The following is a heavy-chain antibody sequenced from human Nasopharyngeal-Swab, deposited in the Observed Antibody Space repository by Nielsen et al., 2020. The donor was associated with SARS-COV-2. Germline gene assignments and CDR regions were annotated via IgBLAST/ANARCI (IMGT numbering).Heavy chain of an antibody. V-gene: IGHV4-34*01. CDR3: ARERQLPQYYYYYYYMDV. CDR2: INHSGST. Sequence: SGTLSLTCAVYGGSFSGYYWSWIRQPPGKGLEWIGEINHSGSTNYNPSLKSRVTISVDTSKNQFSLKLSSVTAADTAVYYCARERQLPQYYYYYYYMDVWGKGTTGTVSS. J-gene: IGHJ6*03. CDR1: GGSFSGYY. D-gene: IGHD2-2*01.